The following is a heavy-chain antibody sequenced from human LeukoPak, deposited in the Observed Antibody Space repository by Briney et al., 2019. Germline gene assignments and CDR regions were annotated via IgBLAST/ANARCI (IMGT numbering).Heavy chain of an antibody. CDR2: INKGGSGK. V-gene: IGHV3-7*03. CDR1: GFVFSSYW. D-gene: IGHD4-17*01. CDR3: ARAVTSTEGY. Sequence: PGGSLRLSCAASGFVFSSYWMTWVRQAPGQGLEWVASINKGGSGKYYVDSVKGRFTISRDNAQKSLYLEMHSLGAEDTAVYYCARAVTSTEGYWGQGTLVTVSS. J-gene: IGHJ4*02.